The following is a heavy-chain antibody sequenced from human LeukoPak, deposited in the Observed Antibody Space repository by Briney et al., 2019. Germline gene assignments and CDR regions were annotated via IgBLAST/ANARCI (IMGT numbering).Heavy chain of an antibody. J-gene: IGHJ6*04. CDR2: INHSGST. Sequence: SETLSLTCAVYGGSFSGYYCSWIRQPPGKGLEWIGEINHSGSTNYNPSLKSRVTISVDTSKNQFSLKLSSVTAADTAVYYCARGPSLDVWGKGTTVTVSS. D-gene: IGHD2-2*01. V-gene: IGHV4-34*01. CDR3: ARGPSLDV. CDR1: GGSFSGYY.